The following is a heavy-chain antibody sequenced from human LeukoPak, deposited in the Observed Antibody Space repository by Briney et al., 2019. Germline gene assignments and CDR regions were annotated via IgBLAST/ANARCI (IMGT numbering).Heavy chain of an antibody. J-gene: IGHJ4*02. V-gene: IGHV3-23*01. CDR1: GFTFSSYA. Sequence: GGSLRLSCAASGFTFSSYAMSWVRQAPGKGLEWVSAISGSGGSTYYADSVKGQFTISRDNSKNTLYLQMNSLRAEDTAVYYCAKVRAVAGDFDYWGQGTLVTVSS. CDR3: AKVRAVAGDFDY. D-gene: IGHD6-19*01. CDR2: ISGSGGST.